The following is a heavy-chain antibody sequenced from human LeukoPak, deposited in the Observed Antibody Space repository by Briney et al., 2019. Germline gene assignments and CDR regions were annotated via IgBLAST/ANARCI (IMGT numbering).Heavy chain of an antibody. D-gene: IGHD3-10*01. CDR3: ARDRYYYASGEDAFDI. J-gene: IGHJ3*02. CDR1: GGSFSGYY. Sequence: PSETLSLTCAVYGGSFSGYYWSWIRQPPGKGLEWIGEINHSGSTNYNPSLKSRVTISVDTSKNQFSLKLSSVTAADTAVYYCARDRYYYASGEDAFDIWGQGTMVTVSS. V-gene: IGHV4-34*01. CDR2: INHSGST.